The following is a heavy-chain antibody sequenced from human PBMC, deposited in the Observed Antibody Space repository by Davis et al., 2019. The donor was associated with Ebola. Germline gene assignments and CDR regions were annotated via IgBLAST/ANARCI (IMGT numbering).Heavy chain of an antibody. CDR2: IWYDGSSK. V-gene: IGHV3-33*01. D-gene: IGHD1-1*01. CDR3: ARGWNGAFDY. CDR1: GFTFSSHG. Sequence: PGGSLRLSCAASGFTFSSHGMHWVRQAPGKGLEWVAVIWYDGSSKYYADSVKGRFTISRDNSKNTLYLQMNSLRAEDTAVYYCARGWNGAFDYWGQGTLVTVSS. J-gene: IGHJ4*02.